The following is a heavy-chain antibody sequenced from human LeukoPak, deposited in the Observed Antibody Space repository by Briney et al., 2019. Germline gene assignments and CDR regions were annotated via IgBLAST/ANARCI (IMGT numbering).Heavy chain of an antibody. D-gene: IGHD5-18*01. CDR2: IHYSGST. Sequence: SETLSLTCTVSGGSISSYYWSWIRQPPGKGLEWIGYIHYSGSTNYNPSLKSRVTISVDTSKNQFSLKLSSVTAADTAVYYCARAREYSYGDSFDYWGQGTLVTLSS. J-gene: IGHJ4*02. V-gene: IGHV4-59*01. CDR3: ARAREYSYGDSFDY. CDR1: GGSISSYY.